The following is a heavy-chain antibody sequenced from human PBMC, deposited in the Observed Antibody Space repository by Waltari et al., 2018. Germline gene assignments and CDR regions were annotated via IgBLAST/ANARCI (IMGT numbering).Heavy chain of an antibody. V-gene: IGHV1-46*01. CDR3: AREGEDCSSTSCSYYDY. Sequence: QVQLVQSGAEVKKPGASVKVSCKASGYTFTSYYMHWVRQAPGHGLEWMGLINPSGVSTSYAQKFQGRFTMTRDTSTSTVYMELSSLRSEDTAVYYCAREGEDCSSTSCSYYDYWGQGTLVTVSS. CDR2: INPSGVST. CDR1: GYTFTSYY. D-gene: IGHD2-2*01. J-gene: IGHJ4*02.